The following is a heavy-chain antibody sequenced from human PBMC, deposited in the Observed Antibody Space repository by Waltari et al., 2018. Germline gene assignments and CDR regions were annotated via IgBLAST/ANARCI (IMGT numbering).Heavy chain of an antibody. CDR1: GGSISSYY. CDR2: IYYSGST. V-gene: IGHV4-59*08. Sequence: QVQLQESGPGLVKPSETLSLTCTVSGGSISSYYWSWIRQPPGKGLEWIGYIYYSGSTNYNPSLKSRVTISVDTSKNQFSLKLSSVTAADTAVYYCARVRYGSSVFDYWGQGTLVAVSS. D-gene: IGHD3-22*01. J-gene: IGHJ4*02. CDR3: ARVRYGSSVFDY.